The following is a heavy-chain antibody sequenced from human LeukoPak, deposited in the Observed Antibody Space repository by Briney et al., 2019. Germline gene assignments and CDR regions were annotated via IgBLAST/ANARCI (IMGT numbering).Heavy chain of an antibody. J-gene: IGHJ4*02. Sequence: GGSLRLSCAVSGFTFSDYYMSWIRQAPGKGLEWVSYISSGGSTISRADSVKGRFTISRDNAKKSLFLQMNSLRAEDTAVYYCARVPMVQGVNVDPCDYWGQGTLVTVSS. CDR2: ISSGGSTI. CDR3: ARVPMVQGVNVDPCDY. V-gene: IGHV3-11*04. CDR1: GFTFSDYY. D-gene: IGHD3-10*01.